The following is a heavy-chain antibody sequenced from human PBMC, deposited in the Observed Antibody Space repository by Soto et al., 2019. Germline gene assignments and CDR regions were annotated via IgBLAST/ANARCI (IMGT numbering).Heavy chain of an antibody. CDR2: INPSGGST. CDR3: AKLPPRAQRLARYYFDY. Sequence: ASVKVSCKASGYTFNRYAISWVLQAPGQGLEWMGIINPSGGSTSYAQKFQGRVTMTRDTSTSTVYLQMSSLKASDTAIYYCAKLPPRAQRLARYYFDYWGQGTPVTVSS. V-gene: IGHV1-46*02. D-gene: IGHD3-9*01. J-gene: IGHJ4*02. CDR1: GYTFNRYA.